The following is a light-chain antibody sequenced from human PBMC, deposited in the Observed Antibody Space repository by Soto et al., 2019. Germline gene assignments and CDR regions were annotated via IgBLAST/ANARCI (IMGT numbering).Light chain of an antibody. CDR1: SGDIGTYNF. V-gene: IGLV2-14*03. Sequence: QSVLTQPASVSGSPGQSITISCTGTSGDIGTYNFVSWYQQHPGKAPKLIISDVTNRPSGVSSRFSGSKSDNTASLTISGLQSEDEADYYCKSYTSSDTYVFGTGTKVTVL. J-gene: IGLJ1*01. CDR2: DVT. CDR3: KSYTSSDTYV.